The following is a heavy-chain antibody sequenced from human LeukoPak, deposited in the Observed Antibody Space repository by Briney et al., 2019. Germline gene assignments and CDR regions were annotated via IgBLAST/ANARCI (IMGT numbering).Heavy chain of an antibody. J-gene: IGHJ3*02. CDR1: GGSISIYY. CDR2: IYYSGST. V-gene: IGHV4-59*01. Sequence: SETLSLTCTVSGGSISIYYWSWIRQPPGKGLEWIGYIYYSGSTNYNPSLKSRVTISVDTSKNQFSLKLSSVTAADTAVYYCARVHASDAFDIWGQGTMVTVSS. CDR3: ARVHASDAFDI.